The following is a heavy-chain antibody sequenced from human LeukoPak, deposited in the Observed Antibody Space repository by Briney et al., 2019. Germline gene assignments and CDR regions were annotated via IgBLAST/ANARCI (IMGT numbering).Heavy chain of an antibody. D-gene: IGHD6-6*01. CDR2: ISYDGSNK. J-gene: IGHJ4*02. Sequence: PGGSLRLSCAASGFTFSSYEMNWVRQAPGKGLEWLAVISYDGSNKYYADSVKGRFTISRDNSKNTLYLQMNSLRAEDTAVYYCAKRQLGHIDYWGQGTLVIVSS. V-gene: IGHV3-30*18. CDR1: GFTFSSYE. CDR3: AKRQLGHIDY.